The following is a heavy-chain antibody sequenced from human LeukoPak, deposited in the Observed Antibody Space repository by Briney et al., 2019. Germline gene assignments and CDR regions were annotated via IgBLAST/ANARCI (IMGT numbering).Heavy chain of an antibody. CDR3: ARDLDWLLFDY. D-gene: IGHD3-9*01. CDR2: VKYDGSTT. Sequence: GGSLRLSCAASGFTFSAYWMHWVRQAPGKGLVWVSRVKYDGSTTTYADSVKGRFTIFRDNAKNILYLQMNSLRVEDTAVYYCARDLDWLLFDYRGQGTLVTVSS. CDR1: GFTFSAYW. J-gene: IGHJ4*02. V-gene: IGHV3-74*01.